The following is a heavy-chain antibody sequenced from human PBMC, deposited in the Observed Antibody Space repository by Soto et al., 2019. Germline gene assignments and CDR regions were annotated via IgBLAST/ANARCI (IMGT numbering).Heavy chain of an antibody. CDR2: IYYSGST. CDR3: ARWAVVVPAATPRGYYYGMDV. V-gene: IGHV4-31*03. D-gene: IGHD2-2*01. J-gene: IGHJ6*02. Sequence: SETLSLTCTVSGGSIGSGGYYWSWIRQHPGKGLEWIGYIYYSGSTYYNPSLKSRVTISVDTSKNQLSLKLSSVTAADTAVYYCARWAVVVPAATPRGYYYGMDVWGQGTTVTASS. CDR1: GGSIGSGGYY.